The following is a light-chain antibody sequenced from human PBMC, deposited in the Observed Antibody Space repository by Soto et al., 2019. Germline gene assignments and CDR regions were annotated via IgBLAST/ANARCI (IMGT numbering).Light chain of an antibody. CDR2: LNSDGSH. CDR3: QTWSTRVLNV. CDR1: SGHSSYA. Sequence: QPVLTQSPSASDSLGPPVKLTCTLSSGHSSYAFEWHKQQPEKGPGYLLKLNSDGSHSKGDAIPDLFSESGSGAELYLTMPILLAEDEAYYHCQTWSTRVLNVCGTGTKLTVL. J-gene: IGLJ1*01. V-gene: IGLV4-69*01.